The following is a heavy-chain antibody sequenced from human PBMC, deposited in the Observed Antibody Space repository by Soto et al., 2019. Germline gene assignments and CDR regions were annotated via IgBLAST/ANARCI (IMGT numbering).Heavy chain of an antibody. V-gene: IGHV4-59*08. CDR3: ASHDPKYNSLFDY. J-gene: IGHJ4*02. CDR1: GGSISSYY. Sequence: QVQLQESGPGLVKPSETLSLTCTVSGGSISSYYWSWMRQPPGKGLEWIGYIYYSGSTNYNPSLKSRVTISVDTSNNQLSLKLSSVTAADPAVYYCASHDPKYNSLFDYWGQGTLVTVSS. D-gene: IGHD1-1*01. CDR2: IYYSGST.